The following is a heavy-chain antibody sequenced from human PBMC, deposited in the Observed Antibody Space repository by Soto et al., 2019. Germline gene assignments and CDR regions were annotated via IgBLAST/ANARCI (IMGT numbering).Heavy chain of an antibody. J-gene: IGHJ4*02. CDR2: IHYSGST. V-gene: IGHV4-39*01. CDR3: ARGRRYSSSWYSDY. CDR1: GGYISSSSYY. Sequence: PSETQSLTCTVSGGYISSSSYYWGWIRQPPGKGLEWIGSIHYSGSTYYNPSLKSRVTISVDTSKNQISLKLSSVTAADTAVYYCARGRRYSSSWYSDYWGQGTLVTVSS. D-gene: IGHD6-13*01.